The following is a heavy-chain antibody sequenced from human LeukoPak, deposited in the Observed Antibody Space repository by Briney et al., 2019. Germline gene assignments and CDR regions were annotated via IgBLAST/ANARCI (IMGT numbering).Heavy chain of an antibody. V-gene: IGHV4-34*01. CDR3: ARVGFDL. Sequence: SETLSLTCAVYVGSFSDYSWSWIRQPPGKGLEWIGEINHSGIANYNPSLKSRVTISVDPSKNQFSLKVSYVTAADTAVYYCARVGFDLWGRGTLVTVSS. J-gene: IGHJ2*01. CDR1: VGSFSDYS. CDR2: INHSGIA.